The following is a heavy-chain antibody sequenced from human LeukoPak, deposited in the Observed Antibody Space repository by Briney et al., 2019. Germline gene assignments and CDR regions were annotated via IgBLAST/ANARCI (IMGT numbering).Heavy chain of an antibody. CDR1: GYNFTIYW. J-gene: IGHJ5*02. V-gene: IGHV5-51*01. CDR3: AIFDFLFGEIDNWFDP. D-gene: IGHD3-16*01. Sequence: GESLKISCKGSGYNFTIYWIGWVRLMPGKGLEWMGIIYPGDSDTRYSPSFQGQVTISVDKSISTAYLQWSSLKASDTAMYYCAIFDFLFGEIDNWFDPWGQGTQVTVSS. CDR2: IYPGDSDT.